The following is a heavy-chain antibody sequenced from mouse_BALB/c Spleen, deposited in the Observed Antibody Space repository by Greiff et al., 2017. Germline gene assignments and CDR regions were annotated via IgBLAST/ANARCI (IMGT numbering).Heavy chain of an antibody. J-gene: IGHJ2*01. V-gene: IGHV5-6-5*01. CDR1: GFTFSSYA. Sequence: EVQLVESGGGLVKPGGSLKLSCAASGFTFSSYAMSWVRQTPEKRLEWVASISSGGSTYYPDSVKGRFTISRDNARNILYLQMSSLRSEDTAMYYCARRLEKVVYFDYWGQGTTLTVSS. CDR3: ARRLEKVVYFDY. CDR2: ISSGGST. D-gene: IGHD1-1*01.